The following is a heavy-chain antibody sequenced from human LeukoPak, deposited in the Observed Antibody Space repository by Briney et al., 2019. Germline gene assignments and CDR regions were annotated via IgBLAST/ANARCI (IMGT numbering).Heavy chain of an antibody. CDR1: GGSFSGYY. CDR3: ARLNSGSYYYYGMDV. V-gene: IGHV4-59*08. J-gene: IGHJ6*02. CDR2: IYYSGGT. Sequence: SETLSLTCAVYGGSFSGYYWSWIRQPPGKGLEWIGYIYYSGGTNYNPSLKSRVTISVDTSKNQFSLKLSSVTAADTAVYYCARLNSGSYYYYGMDVWGQGTTVTVSS. D-gene: IGHD1-26*01.